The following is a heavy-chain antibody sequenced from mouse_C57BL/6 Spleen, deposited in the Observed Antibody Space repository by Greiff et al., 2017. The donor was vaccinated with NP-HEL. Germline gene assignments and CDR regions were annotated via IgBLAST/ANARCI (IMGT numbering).Heavy chain of an antibody. CDR1: GYAFSSSW. Sequence: VQLQQSGPELVKPGASVKISCKASGYAFSSSWMNWVKQRPGKGLEWIGRIYPGDGDTNYNGKFKGKATLTADKSSSTAYMQLSSLTSEDSAVYFCARALRLPYFDYWGQGTTLTVSS. V-gene: IGHV1-82*01. J-gene: IGHJ2*01. CDR3: ARALRLPYFDY. D-gene: IGHD3-2*02. CDR2: IYPGDGDT.